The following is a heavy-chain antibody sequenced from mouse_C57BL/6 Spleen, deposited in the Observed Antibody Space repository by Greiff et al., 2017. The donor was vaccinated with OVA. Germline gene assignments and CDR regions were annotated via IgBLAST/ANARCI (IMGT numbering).Heavy chain of an antibody. CDR3: ARKIGNSLYAMDY. CDR1: GYTFTDYN. J-gene: IGHJ4*01. Sequence: VQLQQSGPELVKPGASVKMSCKASGYTFTDYNMHWVKQSHGKSLEWIGYINPNNGGTSYNQKFKGKATLTVNKSSSTAYMELRSLTSEDSAVYYCARKIGNSLYAMDYWGQGTSVTVSS. D-gene: IGHD2-1*01. V-gene: IGHV1-22*01. CDR2: INPNNGGT.